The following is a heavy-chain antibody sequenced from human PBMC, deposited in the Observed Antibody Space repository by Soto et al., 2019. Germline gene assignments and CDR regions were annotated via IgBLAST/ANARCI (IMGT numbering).Heavy chain of an antibody. CDR3: ARGFRDSSGYYLCVY. Sequence: SVKVSCKASGGTFSSYALSWVRQAPGQGLEWMGGIIPIFGTAKYAQKLQGRVTITADESTSSAYMELSSLRSEDTVLYYCARGFRDSSGYYLCVYWGQGALLTVSS. V-gene: IGHV1-69*13. CDR2: IIPIFGTA. D-gene: IGHD3-22*01. J-gene: IGHJ4*02. CDR1: GGTFSSYA.